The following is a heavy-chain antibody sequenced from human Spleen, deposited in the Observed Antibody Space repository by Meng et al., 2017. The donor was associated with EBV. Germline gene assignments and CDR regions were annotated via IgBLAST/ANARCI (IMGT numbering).Heavy chain of an antibody. D-gene: IGHD3-22*01. CDR2: INTNTGNP. CDR3: ARAYYDSSGLSDY. CDR1: GYTLTHYA. V-gene: IGHV7-4-1*02. Sequence: QRVQLGSEVKKPGASVKVSCKASGYTLTHYAVNWVRQAPGQGLEWLGWINTNTGNPTYAQAFTGRFVFSLDTSVSTAYLQISSLKAEDTGVYYCARAYYDSSGLSDYWGQGTLVTVSS. J-gene: IGHJ4*02.